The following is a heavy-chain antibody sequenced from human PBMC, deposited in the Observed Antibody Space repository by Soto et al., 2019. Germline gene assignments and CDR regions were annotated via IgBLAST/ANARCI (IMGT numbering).Heavy chain of an antibody. D-gene: IGHD6-13*01. Sequence: GGSLRLSCAASGFTFSSYAMHWVRQAPGKGLEWVAVISYDGSNKYYADSVKGRFTISRDNSKNTLYLQMNSLRAEDTAVYYCARELVVAADHWGQGTLVTVSS. CDR3: ARELVVAADH. CDR2: ISYDGSNK. CDR1: GFTFSSYA. V-gene: IGHV3-30-3*01. J-gene: IGHJ4*02.